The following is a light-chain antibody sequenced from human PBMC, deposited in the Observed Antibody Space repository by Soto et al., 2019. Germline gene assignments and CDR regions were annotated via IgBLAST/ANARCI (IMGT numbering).Light chain of an antibody. Sequence: IQVTQVPSSRPAPVRDRVTMTCRADQSITRWLAWYQQKAGKAPKLLIYDASSLGGGVPSRFRGSGSGTEFTLTIRRLQPDDFATYYSQQYEWTFGQGTKVDIK. J-gene: IGKJ1*01. V-gene: IGKV1-5*01. CDR3: QQYEWT. CDR2: DAS. CDR1: QSITRW.